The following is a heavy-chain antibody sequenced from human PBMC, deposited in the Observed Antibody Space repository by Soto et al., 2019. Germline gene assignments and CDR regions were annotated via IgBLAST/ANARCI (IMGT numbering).Heavy chain of an antibody. D-gene: IGHD2-21*01. V-gene: IGHV1-2*04. CDR3: ARESKLHWYFDL. CDR1: GYSFTDYF. J-gene: IGHJ2*01. CDR2: INPKSGDT. Sequence: ASVKVSCKTSGYSFTDYFMHWVRQAPGQGLEWMGWINPKSGDTNYAQKFQGLVTMTGDTSISTVYMELSRLRSDDTAIYYCARESKLHWYFDLWGRGTLVTVSS.